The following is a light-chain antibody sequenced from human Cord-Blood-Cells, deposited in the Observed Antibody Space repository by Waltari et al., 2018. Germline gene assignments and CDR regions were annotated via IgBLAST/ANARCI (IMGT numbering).Light chain of an antibody. CDR1: SSDVGSYNL. CDR2: EGS. J-gene: IGLJ2*01. CDR3: CSYAGSDVV. V-gene: IGLV2-23*01. Sequence: QPALPQPASVSGSPGQSIPISCTGTSSDVGSYNLVSWYQQHPGKAPKLMIYEGSKRPSGVSNRFSGSKSGNTASLTISGLQAEDEADYYCCSYAGSDVVFGGGTKLTVL.